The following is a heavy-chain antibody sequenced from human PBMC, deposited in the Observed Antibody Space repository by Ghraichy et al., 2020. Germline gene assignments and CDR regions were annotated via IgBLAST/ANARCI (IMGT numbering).Heavy chain of an antibody. CDR1: GGSFSGYY. D-gene: IGHD3-16*02. CDR2: INHSGST. V-gene: IGHV4-34*01. Sequence: SETLSLTCAVYGGSFSGYYWSWIRQPPGKGLEWIGEINHSGSTNYNPSLKSRVTISVDTSKNQFSLKLSSVTAADTAVYYCARVIIVKSVPYAFDIWGQGTMVTVSS. J-gene: IGHJ3*02. CDR3: ARVIIVKSVPYAFDI.